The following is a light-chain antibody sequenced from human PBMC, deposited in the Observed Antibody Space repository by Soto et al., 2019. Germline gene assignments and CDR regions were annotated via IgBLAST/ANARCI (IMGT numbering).Light chain of an antibody. Sequence: EIVLTQSPGTLSLSPGERATLSCRASQSFTSRSLAWYQQKPGLAPRLLISGASNRAAGIPDRFSGSGSGTDFTLTISRLEPEDFAVYYCQQYDSSPWTFGQGTKVDIK. CDR1: QSFTSRS. V-gene: IGKV3-20*01. CDR3: QQYDSSPWT. CDR2: GAS. J-gene: IGKJ1*01.